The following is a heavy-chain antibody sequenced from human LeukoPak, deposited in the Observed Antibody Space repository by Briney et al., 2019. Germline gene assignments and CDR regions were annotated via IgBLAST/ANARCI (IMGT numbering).Heavy chain of an antibody. CDR3: AKDMHSVATDFFDY. D-gene: IGHD5-12*01. CDR2: ISWNSGSI. Sequence: GGSLRLSCAASGFTFDDYAMHWVRQAPGKGLEWVSGISWNSGSIGYADSVKGRFTISRDNAKNSLYLQMNSLRAEDTALYYCAKDMHSVATDFFDYWGQGTLVTVSS. CDR1: GFTFDDYA. J-gene: IGHJ4*02. V-gene: IGHV3-9*01.